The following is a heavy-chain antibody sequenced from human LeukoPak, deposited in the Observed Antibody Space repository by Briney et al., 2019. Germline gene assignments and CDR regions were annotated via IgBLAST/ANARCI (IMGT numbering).Heavy chain of an antibody. CDR2: IIPIFGTA. D-gene: IGHD3-3*01. CDR1: GGTFSSYA. J-gene: IGHJ4*02. V-gene: IGHV1-69*05. Sequence: SVKVSCKASGGTFSSYAISWVRQAPGQGLEWMGGIIPIFGTANYAQKFQGRVTITTDESTSTAYMELSSLRSEDTAVYYCARTITIFGVVTDYYFDYWGQGTLVTVSS. CDR3: ARTITIFGVVTDYYFDY.